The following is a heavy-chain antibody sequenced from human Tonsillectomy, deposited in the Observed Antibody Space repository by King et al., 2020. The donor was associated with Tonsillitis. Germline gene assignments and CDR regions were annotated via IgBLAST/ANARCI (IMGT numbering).Heavy chain of an antibody. CDR3: AKDQHDILTGYPLDC. CDR2: IKYDGSNR. V-gene: IGHV3-30*02. Sequence: QLVQSGGGVVQAGGSLRLSCAASGFTFSHYGMHWVRQAPGKGLEWVAFIKYDGSNRHYADSVKGQFTISRDNSKNTLYLQMNSLRAEDTAIYYCAKDQHDILTGYPLDCWGQGTLVTVSS. J-gene: IGHJ4*02. CDR1: GFTFSHYG. D-gene: IGHD3-9*01.